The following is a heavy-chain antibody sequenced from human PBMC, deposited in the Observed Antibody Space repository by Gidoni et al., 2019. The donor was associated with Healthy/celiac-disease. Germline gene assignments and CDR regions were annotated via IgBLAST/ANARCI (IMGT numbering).Heavy chain of an antibody. CDR2: ISYDGSNK. V-gene: IGHV3-30*18. CDR1: GFTFSSYG. CDR3: AKGGGRSFGELDY. J-gene: IGHJ4*02. Sequence: QVQLVESGGGVVQPGRSLRLSCAASGFTFSSYGMHWVRQAPGKGLEWVAVISYDGSNKYYADSVKGRFTISRDNSKNTLYLQMNSLRAEDTAVYYCAKGGGRSFGELDYWGQGTLVTVSS. D-gene: IGHD3-10*01.